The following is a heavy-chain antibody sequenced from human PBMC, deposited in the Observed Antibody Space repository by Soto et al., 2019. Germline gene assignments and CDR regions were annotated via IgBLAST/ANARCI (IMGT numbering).Heavy chain of an antibody. V-gene: IGHV4-39*02. CDR3: ARVGEYISGWAFDY. Sequence: HLQLQESGPGLVKPSETLSLTCTVSGGSVSSNLYYWGWIRQPPGMGLEWIGNIFYSGNTYYNPSLRSRVPIAVGTSKNPFSLKLTSMTAADTAVYYCARVGEYISGWAFDYWGQGTLVTVSS. J-gene: IGHJ4*02. CDR1: GGSVSSNLYY. D-gene: IGHD6-19*01. CDR2: IFYSGNT.